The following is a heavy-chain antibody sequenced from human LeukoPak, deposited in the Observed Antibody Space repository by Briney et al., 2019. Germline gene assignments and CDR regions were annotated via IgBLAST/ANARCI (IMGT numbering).Heavy chain of an antibody. V-gene: IGHV1-2*02. CDR2: INPNSGGT. Sequence: GASVKVSCKASGYTFTGYYMHWVRQAPEQGLEWMGWINPNSGGTNYAQKFQGRVTMTRDTSISTAYMELSRLRSDDTAVYYCARTGYSYGYWWFDPWGQGTLVTVSS. J-gene: IGHJ5*02. D-gene: IGHD5-18*01. CDR1: GYTFTGYY. CDR3: ARTGYSYGYWWFDP.